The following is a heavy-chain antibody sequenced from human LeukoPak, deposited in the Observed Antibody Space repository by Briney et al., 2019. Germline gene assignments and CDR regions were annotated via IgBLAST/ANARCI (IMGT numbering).Heavy chain of an antibody. Sequence: GGSLRLSCAVSGFTLSNYGMSWVRQAPGKGLEWVAGISGSGGSTNCADSVKGRFSISRDNPKNTLYLQMNSLRAEDTAVYCCAKRGVVIRVILVGFHKEAYYFDSWGQGALVTVSS. J-gene: IGHJ4*02. D-gene: IGHD3-22*01. CDR3: AKRGVVIRVILVGFHKEAYYFDS. V-gene: IGHV3-23*01. CDR2: ISGSGGST. CDR1: GFTLSNYG.